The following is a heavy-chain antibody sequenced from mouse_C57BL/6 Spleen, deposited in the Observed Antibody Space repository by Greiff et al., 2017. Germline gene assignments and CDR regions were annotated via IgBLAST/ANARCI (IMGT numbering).Heavy chain of an antibody. J-gene: IGHJ3*01. CDR3: ARPDYSNYPAWFAY. CDR2: ISSGSSTI. Sequence: EVMLVESGGGLVKPGGSLKLSCAASGFTFSDYGMHWVRQAPEKGLEWVAYISSGSSTIYYADTVKGRFTISRDNAKNTLFLQMTSLRSEDTAMYYCARPDYSNYPAWFAYWGQGTLVTVSA. V-gene: IGHV5-17*01. CDR1: GFTFSDYG. D-gene: IGHD2-5*01.